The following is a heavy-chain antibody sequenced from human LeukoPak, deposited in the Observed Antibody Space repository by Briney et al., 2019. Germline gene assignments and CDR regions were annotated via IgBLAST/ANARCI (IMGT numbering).Heavy chain of an antibody. CDR3: ASEDSTGYYLSFDY. V-gene: IGHV4-39*06. CDR1: GGSISSSGHY. D-gene: IGHD3-22*01. J-gene: IGHJ4*02. Sequence: PSETLSLTCTVSGGSISSSGHYWGWIRQPPGKGLEWIGSIYYSGSTYHNPSLKSRVTISLDTSKNQFPLKLTSVTAADTAVYYCASEDSTGYYLSFDYWGQGALVTVSS. CDR2: IYYSGST.